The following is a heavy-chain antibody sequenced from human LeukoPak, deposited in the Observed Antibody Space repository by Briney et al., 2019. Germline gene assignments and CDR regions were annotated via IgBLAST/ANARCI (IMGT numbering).Heavy chain of an antibody. V-gene: IGHV4-59*12. D-gene: IGHD6-25*01. CDR1: GGSISSYY. CDR2: IYYSGYT. CDR3: ARDQGLRYFDY. Sequence: SETLSLTCTVSGGSISSYYWSWIRQPPGKGLEWIGCIYYSGYTNYKSSLKSRVTISVDTSKNQFSLKLSSVTAADTAVYYCARDQGLRYFDYWGQGTLVTVSS. J-gene: IGHJ4*02.